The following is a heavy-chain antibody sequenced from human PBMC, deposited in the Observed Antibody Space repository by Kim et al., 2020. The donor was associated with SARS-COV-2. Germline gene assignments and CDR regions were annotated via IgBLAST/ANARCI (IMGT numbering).Heavy chain of an antibody. J-gene: IGHJ6*03. CDR3: ARSPDNDYGDYYYYYYMDV. V-gene: IGHV3-33*01. CDR2: IWYDGSNK. CDR1: GFTFSSYG. D-gene: IGHD4-17*01. Sequence: GGSLRLSCAASGFTFSSYGMHWVRQAPGKGLEWVAVIWYDGSNKYYADSVKGRFTISRDNSKNTLYLQMNSLRAEDTAVYYCARSPDNDYGDYYYYYYMDVWGKGTTVTVSS.